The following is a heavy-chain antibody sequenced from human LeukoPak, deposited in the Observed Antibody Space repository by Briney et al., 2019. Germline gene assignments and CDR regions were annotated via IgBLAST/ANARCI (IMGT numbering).Heavy chain of an antibody. J-gene: IGHJ5*02. CDR2: INPNSGST. V-gene: IGHV1-2*02. Sequence: EASVKVSCKASGYTFTGYYMHWVRQAPGQGLEWMGWINPNSGSTNYAQKFQGRVTMTRDTSISTAYMELSRLRSDDTAVYYCARDSYYYDSSGYESATALDGWFDPWGQGTLVTVSS. CDR1: GYTFTGYY. CDR3: ARDSYYYDSSGYESATALDGWFDP. D-gene: IGHD3-22*01.